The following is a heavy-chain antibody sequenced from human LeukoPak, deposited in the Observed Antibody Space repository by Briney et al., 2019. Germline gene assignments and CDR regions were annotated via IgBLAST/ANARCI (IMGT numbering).Heavy chain of an antibody. D-gene: IGHD3-22*01. V-gene: IGHV1-2*02. J-gene: IGHJ3*02. Sequence: APVKVSCKASGYTFTGYYMHWVRQAPGQGREWMGWINPYSGGTNYAQKFQGRVTMTRDTSISTAYMELSRLRSDDTAVYYCARGSLRVTMIVVVITGGAFDIWGQGTMVTVSS. CDR3: ARGSLRVTMIVVVITGGAFDI. CDR2: INPYSGGT. CDR1: GYTFTGYY.